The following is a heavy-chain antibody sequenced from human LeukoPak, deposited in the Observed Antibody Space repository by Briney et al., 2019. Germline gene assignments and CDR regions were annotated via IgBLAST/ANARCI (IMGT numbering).Heavy chain of an antibody. Sequence: SETLSLTCSVPGDSIRSYYWSWIRQPPGKGLEWIGYIHYSGGTNYNPSLKSRVTISVDTSKNHFSLKLSSVTAADTALYYCVRSTYTGSYFGYWGQGTLVTVSS. V-gene: IGHV4-59*01. J-gene: IGHJ4*02. CDR3: VRSTYTGSYFGY. D-gene: IGHD1-26*01. CDR1: GDSIRSYY. CDR2: IHYSGGT.